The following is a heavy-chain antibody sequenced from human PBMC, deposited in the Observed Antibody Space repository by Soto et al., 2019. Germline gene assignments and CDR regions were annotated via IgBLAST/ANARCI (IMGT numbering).Heavy chain of an antibody. CDR1: GFTFSSYA. Sequence: EVQLLESGGGLVQPGGSLRLSCTASGFTFSSYAMSWVRQAPGKGLERVSAISGSGGSTYHADSVKGRFTISRDNSKTTLFLQMNSLRADDTAIYCCATGSGFSGRQHCDYWGRGTLVTVSS. CDR3: ATGSGFSGRQHCDY. V-gene: IGHV3-23*01. D-gene: IGHD1-26*01. J-gene: IGHJ4*02. CDR2: ISGSGGST.